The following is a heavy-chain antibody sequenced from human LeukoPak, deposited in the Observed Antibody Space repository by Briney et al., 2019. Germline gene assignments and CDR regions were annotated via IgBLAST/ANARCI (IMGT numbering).Heavy chain of an antibody. Sequence: ASVKVSCKVSGYTISEVSIHWVRQAPGKGLEWMGGLDPEDDKRFYAQKFQGRVTMTEDTSTDTAYMELSSLRSDDMAVYYCAREPPRGVATIWGWFDPRGQGTLVTVSS. D-gene: IGHD5-12*01. V-gene: IGHV1-24*01. CDR3: AREPPRGVATIWGWFDP. J-gene: IGHJ5*02. CDR2: LDPEDDKR. CDR1: GYTISEVS.